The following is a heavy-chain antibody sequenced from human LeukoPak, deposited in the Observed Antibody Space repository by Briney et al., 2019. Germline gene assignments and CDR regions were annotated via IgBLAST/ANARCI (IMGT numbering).Heavy chain of an antibody. D-gene: IGHD4-11*01. J-gene: IGHJ4*02. CDR2: IYYSGST. Sequence: PSETLSLTCTVCGGSISSSSYSWGWIRQPPGKGLEWIGSIYYSGSTYYNPSLKSRVTISVDTSKNQFSLKLSSVTAADTAVYYCARHGNPDYSNSLGYWGQGTLVTVSS. CDR1: GGSISSSSYS. V-gene: IGHV4-39*01. CDR3: ARHGNPDYSNSLGY.